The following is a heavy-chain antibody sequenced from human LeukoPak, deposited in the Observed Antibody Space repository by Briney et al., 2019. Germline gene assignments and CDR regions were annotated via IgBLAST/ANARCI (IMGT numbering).Heavy chain of an antibody. J-gene: IGHJ4*02. CDR1: GFTFSSYW. D-gene: IGHD4-17*01. CDR3: ARELHGEAGDY. Sequence: GGSLRLSCAASGFTFSSYWMHWVRQAPGKGLVWVSRINSDGSSTSYADSVKGRFTISRDNAKNTLYLQMNSLGAEDTAVYYCARELHGEAGDYWGQGTLVTVSS. CDR2: INSDGSST. V-gene: IGHV3-74*01.